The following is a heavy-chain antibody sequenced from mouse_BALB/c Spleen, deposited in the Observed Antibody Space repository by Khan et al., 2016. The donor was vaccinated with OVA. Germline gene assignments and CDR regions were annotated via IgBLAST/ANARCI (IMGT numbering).Heavy chain of an antibody. Sequence: QVQLQQSGAELARPGASVKLSCKASGYSFTDYYINWVKQRTGQGLEWIGEISPGSGDTYYNEKFKGKATLTADKSSSPAYMQLSSLTSEASADYSCARRNYFGYTFAYWGQGTLVTVSA. CDR1: GYSFTDYY. J-gene: IGHJ3*01. D-gene: IGHD1-2*01. CDR3: ARRNYFGYTFAY. CDR2: ISPGSGDT. V-gene: IGHV1-77*01.